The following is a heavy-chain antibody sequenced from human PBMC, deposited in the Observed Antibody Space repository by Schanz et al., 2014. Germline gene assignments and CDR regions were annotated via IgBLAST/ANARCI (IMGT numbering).Heavy chain of an antibody. CDR1: GFSFSNYG. V-gene: IGHV3-30*02. Sequence: QVQLVESGGGVAQPGGSLRLSCAASGFSFSNYGMHWVRQAPGKGLEWVAFIRYDGNNKYYADSVKGRFTISRDNSKNTLYLQMNSLRVEDTALYYCARDRSNNFDYWGQGTLVTVSS. D-gene: IGHD2-2*01. CDR2: IRYDGNNK. CDR3: ARDRSNNFDY. J-gene: IGHJ4*02.